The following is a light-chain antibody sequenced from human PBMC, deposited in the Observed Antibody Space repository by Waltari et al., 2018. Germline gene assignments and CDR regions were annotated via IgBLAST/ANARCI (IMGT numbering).Light chain of an antibody. J-gene: IGKJ1*01. CDR2: DAS. Sequence: DIQMTQSPSTLSASVGERVTITCRASQSITSWLAWYPQKPGKAPKLLIYDASSLEGGVPSRFSGSGSGTEFTLTISSLQPDDFATYYCQQYNIYPWTFGQGTKVEIK. V-gene: IGKV1-5*01. CDR1: QSITSW. CDR3: QQYNIYPWT.